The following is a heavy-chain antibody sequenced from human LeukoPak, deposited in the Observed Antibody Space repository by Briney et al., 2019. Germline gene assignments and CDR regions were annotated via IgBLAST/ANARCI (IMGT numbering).Heavy chain of an antibody. CDR2: IYPGDXXX. Sequence: GESLKISCRVSGYSFINYWIGWVRQLPGKGLEWIGIIYPGDXXXXXXPXXXGQVTISADKSISTAYLQWSSLKASDTAMYFCXRRXTSXWHFVYWGQGTLVTVSS. CDR3: XRRXTSXWHFVY. V-gene: IGHV5-51*01. D-gene: IGHD6-6*01. CDR1: GYSFINYW. J-gene: IGHJ4*02.